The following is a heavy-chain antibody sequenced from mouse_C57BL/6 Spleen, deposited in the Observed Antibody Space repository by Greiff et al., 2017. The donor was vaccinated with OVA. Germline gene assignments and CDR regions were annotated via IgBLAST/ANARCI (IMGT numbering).Heavy chain of an antibody. J-gene: IGHJ4*01. V-gene: IGHV7-3*01. CDR1: GFTFTDYY. CDR2: IRNKANGYTT. CDR3: AKGSIGPYYAMDY. Sequence: DVHLVESGGGLVQPGGSLSLSCAASGFTFTDYYMSWVRQPPGKALEWLGFIRNKANGYTTEYSASVKGRFTISRDNSQSILYLQMNALRAEDSATYYCAKGSIGPYYAMDYWGQGTSVTVSS. D-gene: IGHD2-14*01.